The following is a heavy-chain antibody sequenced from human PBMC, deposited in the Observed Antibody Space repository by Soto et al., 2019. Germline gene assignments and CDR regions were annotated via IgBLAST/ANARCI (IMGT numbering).Heavy chain of an antibody. CDR3: TTEGYDFWSGYPNFDP. V-gene: IGHV3-15*01. D-gene: IGHD3-3*01. Sequence: PGGSLRLSCAASGFTFSNAWMSWVRQAPGKGLEWVGRIKSKTDGGTTDYAAPVKGRFTISRDDSKNTLYLQMNSLKTEDTAVYYCTTEGYDFWSGYPNFDPWGQGTLVTVS. CDR1: GFTFSNAW. CDR2: IKSKTDGGTT. J-gene: IGHJ5*02.